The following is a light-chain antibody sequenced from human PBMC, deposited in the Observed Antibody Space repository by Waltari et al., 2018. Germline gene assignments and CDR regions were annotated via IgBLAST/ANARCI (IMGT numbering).Light chain of an antibody. J-gene: IGKJ1*01. CDR2: DAS. CDR1: QSICSS. V-gene: IGKV3-11*01. CDR3: QQRINWPRT. Sequence: ETVLTQSPGTLALSPGERATLSCRASQSICSSLAWYQHIPGQAPRLLFYDASNSATGIPARFSGSGSGTDFTLTISSLEPEDFAVYYCQQRINWPRTFGQGTKVEIK.